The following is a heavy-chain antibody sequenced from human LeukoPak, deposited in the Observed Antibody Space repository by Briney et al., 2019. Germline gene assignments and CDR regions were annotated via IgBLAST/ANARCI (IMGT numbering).Heavy chain of an antibody. J-gene: IGHJ4*02. CDR3: ARGALISYSYGPFDY. D-gene: IGHD5-18*01. CDR2: IYYTGST. V-gene: IGHV4-59*01. CDR1: GGSISSYY. Sequence: PSETLSLTCTASGGSISSYYWSWIRQPPGKGLEWIGYIYYTGSTNYNPSLKSRATISVDTSKNQFSLKLSSVTAADTAVYYCARGALISYSYGPFDYWGQGTLVTVSS.